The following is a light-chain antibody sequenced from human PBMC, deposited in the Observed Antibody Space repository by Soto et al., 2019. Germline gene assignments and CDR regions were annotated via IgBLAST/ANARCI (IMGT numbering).Light chain of an antibody. V-gene: IGKV1-39*01. CDR3: QQSYTTVYS. J-gene: IGKJ2*01. CDR1: QDIGTW. CDR2: YVS. Sequence: DIQRTQSTSTLSASGGGKVTITRRASQDIGTWLAWYQQKPGTAPKPLIYYVSSLQGGVPSRFSGSGSATDFTLTVSSLQPEDFATYYCQQSYTTVYSFGQGTKVDIK.